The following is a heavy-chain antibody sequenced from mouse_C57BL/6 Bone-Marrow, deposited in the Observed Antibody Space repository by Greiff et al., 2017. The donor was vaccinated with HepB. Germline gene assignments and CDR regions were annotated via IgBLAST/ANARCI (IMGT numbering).Heavy chain of an antibody. J-gene: IGHJ1*03. D-gene: IGHD2-3*01. CDR2: ISDGGSYT. CDR1: GFTFSSYA. Sequence: DVMLVESGGGLVKPGGSLKLSCAASGFTFSSYALSWVRQTPEKRLEWVATISDGGSYTYYPDNVKGRFTISRDNAKNNLYLQMSHLKSEDTAMYYWARKNGYYVDWYFDVWGTGTTVTVSS. CDR3: ARKNGYYVDWYFDV. V-gene: IGHV5-4*03.